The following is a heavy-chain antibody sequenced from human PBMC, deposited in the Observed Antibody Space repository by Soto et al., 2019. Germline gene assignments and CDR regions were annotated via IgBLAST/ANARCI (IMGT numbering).Heavy chain of an antibody. D-gene: IGHD3-3*01. Sequence: PSETLSLTCTVSGGSISSYYWSWIRQPPGKGLEWIGYIYYSGSTKYNPSLKSRVTISVDTSKNQFSLKLSSVTAADTAVYYCARALRTRITIFEIWGQGTLVTVSS. V-gene: IGHV4-59*01. J-gene: IGHJ4*02. CDR1: GGSISSYY. CDR2: IYYSGST. CDR3: ARALRTRITIFEI.